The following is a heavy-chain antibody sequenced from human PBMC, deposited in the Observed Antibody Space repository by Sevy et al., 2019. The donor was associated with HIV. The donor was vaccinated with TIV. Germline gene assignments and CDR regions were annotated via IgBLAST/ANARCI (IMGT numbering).Heavy chain of an antibody. J-gene: IGHJ4*02. CDR1: GFTFSSFW. Sequence: GGSLRISCAASGFTFSSFWMHWVRQAPGKGLEWVANIKQDGSEKYYVHSVKGRFTISGDNAKNSLYLQMNSLRAEDTAVYYCAREIGGGNSFWGQGTLVTVSS. D-gene: IGHD1-1*01. CDR3: AREIGGGNSF. V-gene: IGHV3-7*01. CDR2: IKQDGSEK.